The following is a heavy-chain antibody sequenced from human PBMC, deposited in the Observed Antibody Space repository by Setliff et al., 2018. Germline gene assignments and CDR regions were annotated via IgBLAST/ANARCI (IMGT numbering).Heavy chain of an antibody. CDR3: ARGPLDFVVVPAAAKFDY. D-gene: IGHD2-2*01. J-gene: IGHJ4*02. Sequence: GASVKVSCKASGFTFKTYSFSWIRQAPGQGLEWVGWISGYNSNTIYAQKFHGRVTIITDESTSTAYMELRSLRSDDTAVYYCARGPLDFVVVPAAAKFDYWGQGTLVTVPQ. CDR1: GFTFKTYS. CDR2: ISGYNSNT. V-gene: IGHV1-18*01.